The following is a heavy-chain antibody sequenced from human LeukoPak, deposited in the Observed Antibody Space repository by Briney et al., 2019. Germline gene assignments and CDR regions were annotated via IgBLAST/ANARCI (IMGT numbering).Heavy chain of an antibody. Sequence: SETLSLTCTVSGGSISSSSYYWGWIRQPPGKGLEWIGSIYYSGSTYYNPSLKSRVTISVDTSKNQFSLKLSSVTAADTAVYYCARRILSRGAFDIWGQGTMVTVSS. D-gene: IGHD2-15*01. CDR1: GGSISSSSYY. J-gene: IGHJ3*02. CDR3: ARRILSRGAFDI. V-gene: IGHV4-39*01. CDR2: IYYSGST.